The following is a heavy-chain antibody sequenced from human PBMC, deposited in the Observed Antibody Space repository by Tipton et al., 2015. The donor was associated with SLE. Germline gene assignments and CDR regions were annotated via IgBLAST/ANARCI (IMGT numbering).Heavy chain of an antibody. D-gene: IGHD6-13*01. V-gene: IGHV3-48*01. CDR2: ISSDTTTT. CDR1: EFTFSSYN. CDR3: ASDAGYNSKWHMYYFDY. J-gene: IGHJ4*02. Sequence: SLRLSCVASEFTFSSYNMNWVRQTPGKGLECIAHISSDTTTTYYADSVKGRFTISRDNAKNSLYLQMNSLRADDTAVYYCASDAGYNSKWHMYYFDYWGQGTLVTVSS.